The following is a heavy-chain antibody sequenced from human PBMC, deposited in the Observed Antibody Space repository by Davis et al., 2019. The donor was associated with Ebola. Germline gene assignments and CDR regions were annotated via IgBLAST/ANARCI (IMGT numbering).Heavy chain of an antibody. J-gene: IGHJ6*03. CDR3: ARAVRKQWPYYYMDV. CDR2: INHSGST. CDR1: GGSISGYY. D-gene: IGHD6-19*01. Sequence: PSETLSLTCTVSGGSISGYYWSWIRQPPGKGLEWIGEINHSGSTNYNPSLKSRVTISVDTSKNQFSLKLSSVTAADTAVYYCARAVRKQWPYYYMDVWGKGTTVTVSS. V-gene: IGHV4-34*01.